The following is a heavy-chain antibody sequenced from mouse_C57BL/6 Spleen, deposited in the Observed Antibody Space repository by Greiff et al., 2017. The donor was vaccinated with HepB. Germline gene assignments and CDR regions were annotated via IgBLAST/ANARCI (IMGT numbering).Heavy chain of an antibody. J-gene: IGHJ1*03. D-gene: IGHD1-1*01. V-gene: IGHV5-4*01. CDR3: AREHYYYGSTYDSYFDV. CDR1: GFTFSSYA. Sequence: EVKLQESGGGLVKPGGSRKLSCAASGFTFSSYAMSWVRQTPKKRLEWVATISDGGSYTYYPDNVKGRFTISRDNAKNNLYLHMSHLKSEDTAMYYCAREHYYYGSTYDSYFDVCGTGTTVTVSS. CDR2: ISDGGSYT.